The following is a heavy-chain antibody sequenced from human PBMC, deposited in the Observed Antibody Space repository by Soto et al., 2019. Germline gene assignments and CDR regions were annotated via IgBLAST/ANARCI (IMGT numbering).Heavy chain of an antibody. CDR1: GGTFSSYA. CDR2: IIPIFGTT. Sequence: SVNVSCKASGGTFSSYAISWVRQAPGQGLEWMGGIIPIFGTTNYARRFQGRVTITADKSTSTAYMELRSLRSEDTVVYYCARGTRSGSYYYYGLDVWGQGTTVTVSS. V-gene: IGHV1-69*06. D-gene: IGHD1-26*01. CDR3: ARGTRSGSYYYYGLDV. J-gene: IGHJ6*02.